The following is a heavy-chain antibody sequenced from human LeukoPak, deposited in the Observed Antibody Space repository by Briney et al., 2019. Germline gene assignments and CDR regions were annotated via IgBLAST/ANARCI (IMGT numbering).Heavy chain of an antibody. CDR3: ARVTNLYYYDMDV. CDR1: GFTFSSYA. D-gene: IGHD2-2*01. V-gene: IGHV4-31*02. J-gene: IGHJ6*02. CDR2: IYYSGST. Sequence: LRLSCAASGFTFSSYAMSWVRQHPGKGLEWIGYIYYSGSTYYNPSLKSRVTISVDTSKNQFSLKLSSVTAADTAVYYCARVTNLYYYDMDVWGQGTTVTVSS.